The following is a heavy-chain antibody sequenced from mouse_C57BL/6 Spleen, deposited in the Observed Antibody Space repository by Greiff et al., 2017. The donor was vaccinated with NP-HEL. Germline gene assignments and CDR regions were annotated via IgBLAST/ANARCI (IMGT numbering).Heavy chain of an antibody. V-gene: IGHV1-62-2*01. Sequence: VQLQQSGAELVKPGASVKLSCKASGYTFTEYTIHWVKQRSGQGLEWIGWFYPGSGSIKYNEKFKDKATLTADKSSSTVYMELNRLTSEDAAVYFCTRDEGEVQLLYSNNVPHAMDYWGQGTSVTVSS. J-gene: IGHJ4*01. D-gene: IGHD2-5*01. CDR1: GYTFTEYT. CDR3: TRDEGEVQLLYSNNVPHAMDY. CDR2: FYPGSGSI.